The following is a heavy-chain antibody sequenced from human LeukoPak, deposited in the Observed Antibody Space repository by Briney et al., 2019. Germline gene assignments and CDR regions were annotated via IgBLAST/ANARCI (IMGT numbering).Heavy chain of an antibody. CDR2: IKQDGSEK. CDR1: GFTFISYW. J-gene: IGHJ3*02. CDR3: ARDALQWLLLRYAFDI. D-gene: IGHD3-22*01. V-gene: IGHV3-7*01. Sequence: GGSLRLSCAASGFTFISYWMSWVRQAPGKGLEWVANIKQDGSEKYYVDSVKGRFTISRDNAKNSLYLQMNSLRAEDTAVYYCARDALQWLLLRYAFDIWGQGTMVTVSS.